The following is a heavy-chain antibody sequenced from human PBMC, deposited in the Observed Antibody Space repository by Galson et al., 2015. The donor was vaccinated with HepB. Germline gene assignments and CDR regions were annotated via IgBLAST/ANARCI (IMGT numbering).Heavy chain of an antibody. V-gene: IGHV1-18*04. CDR1: GYTFTSYG. CDR2: ISAYNGNT. Sequence: SVKVSCKASGYTFTSYGISWVRQAPGQGLEWMGWISAYNGNTNYAQKLQGRVTMTTDTSTSTAYMELRSLRSDDTAVYYCARIVPRAYYYDSSGYSRHYYYYGMDVWGQGTTVTVSS. D-gene: IGHD3-22*01. CDR3: ARIVPRAYYYDSSGYSRHYYYYGMDV. J-gene: IGHJ6*02.